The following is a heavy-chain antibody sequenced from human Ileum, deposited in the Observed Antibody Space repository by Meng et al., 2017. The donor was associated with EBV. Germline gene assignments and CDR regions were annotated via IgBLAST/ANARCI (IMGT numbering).Heavy chain of an antibody. CDR1: VGPISSSSYY. J-gene: IGHJ4*02. CDR2: IYYSGST. Sequence: LPLQDSGPGLVKPSCTLPLTCTVSVGPISSSSYYWGWIRQPPGKGLEWIGSIYYSGSTYYNPSLKSRVTISVDTSKNQFSLKLSSVTAADTAVYYCAREPMYCSGGSCYPFDYWGQGTLVTVSS. D-gene: IGHD2-15*01. V-gene: IGHV4-39*07. CDR3: AREPMYCSGGSCYPFDY.